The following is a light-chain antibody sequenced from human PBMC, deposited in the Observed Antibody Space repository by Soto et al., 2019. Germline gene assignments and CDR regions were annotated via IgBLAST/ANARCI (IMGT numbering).Light chain of an antibody. V-gene: IGKV1-5*03. J-gene: IGKJ1*01. CDR1: QSISIW. CDR2: KAS. Sequence: DIQMTQSPSTLSASVGDRVTITCRASQSISIWLAWYQHKPGKAPNLLIYKASSLESGVPSRFSGSGSGTEFTLTISSLQPDDFATYYCQQYNRYWTFGQGTKVELK. CDR3: QQYNRYWT.